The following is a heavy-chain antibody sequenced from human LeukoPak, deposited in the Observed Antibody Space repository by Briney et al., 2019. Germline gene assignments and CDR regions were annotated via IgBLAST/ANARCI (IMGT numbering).Heavy chain of an antibody. CDR2: MYHSGST. J-gene: IGHJ4*02. V-gene: IGHV4-38-2*02. CDR3: ASYGSGSHSWFDY. Sequence: SETLSLTCTVSGYSISSGHYWGWIRQPPGKGLEWIGSMYHSGSTYYNPPLKSRVTISEDTSKNQFSLKLRSVTAADTAVYYCASYGSGSHSWFDYWGQGTLVTVSS. D-gene: IGHD3-10*01. CDR1: GYSISSGHY.